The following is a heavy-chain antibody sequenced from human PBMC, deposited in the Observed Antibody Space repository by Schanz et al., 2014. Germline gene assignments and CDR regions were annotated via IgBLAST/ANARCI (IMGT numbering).Heavy chain of an antibody. D-gene: IGHD3-10*01. CDR1: GFTFSSYG. J-gene: IGHJ6*02. CDR3: ARDMTSVRESGFCYYGMDV. Sequence: QVHLVESGGGVVQPGRSLRLSCAASGFTFSSYGMHWVRQAPGRGLEWVALIWYDGSNKYYAESVKGRFTISRDNPKNTLYLQMNSLRAEDTAVYYCARDMTSVRESGFCYYGMDVGGQGTTVTVSS. V-gene: IGHV3-33*01. CDR2: IWYDGSNK.